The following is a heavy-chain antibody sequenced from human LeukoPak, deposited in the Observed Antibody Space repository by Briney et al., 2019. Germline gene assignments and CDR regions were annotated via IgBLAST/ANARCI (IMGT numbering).Heavy chain of an antibody. V-gene: IGHV1-2*02. CDR3: ARVGMLWARLAFDI. CDR1: GYTFTGYY. CDR2: INPNSGGT. D-gene: IGHD1-26*01. Sequence: ASVKVSCKASGYTFTGYYMHWVRQAPGQGLEWVGWINPNSGGTSYSQKFQGRVTMTRDTSISTAYMELSRLRSDDTAVYYCARVGMLWARLAFDIWGQGTMVTVSS. J-gene: IGHJ3*02.